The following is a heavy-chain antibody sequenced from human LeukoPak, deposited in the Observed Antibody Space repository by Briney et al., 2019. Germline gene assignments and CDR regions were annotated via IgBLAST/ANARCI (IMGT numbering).Heavy chain of an antibody. CDR2: INTDGSST. CDR1: GFTFSSYW. V-gene: IGHV3-74*01. D-gene: IGHD6-6*01. J-gene: IGHJ4*02. CDR3: ARDLTFEYSNPSFDY. Sequence: GGSLRLSCAASGFTFSSYWMHWVRHAPGKGRVWVSRINTDGSSTSYADSVKGRFTISRDNAKNTLYLQMNSLRAEDTAVYYCARDLTFEYSNPSFDYWGQGTLVTVSS.